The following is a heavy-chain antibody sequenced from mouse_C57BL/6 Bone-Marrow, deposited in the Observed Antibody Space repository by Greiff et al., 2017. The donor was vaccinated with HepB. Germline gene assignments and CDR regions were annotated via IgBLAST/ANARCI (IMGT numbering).Heavy chain of an antibody. J-gene: IGHJ4*01. Sequence: VQLKQSGPELVKPGASVKISCKASGYSFTGYYMNWVKQSPEKSLEWIGEINPSTGGTTYNQKFKAKATLTVDKSSSTAYMQLKSLTSEDSAVYYCARNVYYGSRNAMDYWGQGTSVTVSS. CDR3: ARNVYYGSRNAMDY. CDR2: INPSTGGT. CDR1: GYSFTGYY. D-gene: IGHD1-1*01. V-gene: IGHV1-42*01.